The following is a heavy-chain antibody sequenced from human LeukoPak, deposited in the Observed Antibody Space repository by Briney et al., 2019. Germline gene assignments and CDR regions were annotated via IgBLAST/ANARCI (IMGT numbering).Heavy chain of an antibody. Sequence: GASVKVSCKASGYTFTSYDINWVRQATGQGLEWMGWMNPNGGNTGYAQKFQGRLTMTRNTSISTAYMELSSLKSEDTAVYYCARTYSSSWYDGYYFDHWGQGALVTVSS. CDR2: MNPNGGNT. V-gene: IGHV1-8*01. CDR3: ARTYSSSWYDGYYFDH. J-gene: IGHJ4*02. D-gene: IGHD6-13*01. CDR1: GYTFTSYD.